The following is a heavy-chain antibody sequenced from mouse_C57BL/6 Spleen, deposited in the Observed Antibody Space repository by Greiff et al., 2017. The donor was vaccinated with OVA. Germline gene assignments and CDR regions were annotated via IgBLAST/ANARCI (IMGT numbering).Heavy chain of an antibody. CDR3: ARGGPITTVVDYFDY. CDR1: DSEVFPIAY. D-gene: IGHD1-1*01. V-gene: IGHV15-2*01. Sequence: QVQLKQSGSELRSPGSSVKLSCKDFDSEVFPIAYMSWVRQKPGHGFEWIGGILPSIGRTIYGEKFEDKATLDADTLSNTAYLELNSLTSEDSAIYYCARGGPITTVVDYFDYWGQGTTLTVSS. CDR2: ILPSIGRT. J-gene: IGHJ2*01.